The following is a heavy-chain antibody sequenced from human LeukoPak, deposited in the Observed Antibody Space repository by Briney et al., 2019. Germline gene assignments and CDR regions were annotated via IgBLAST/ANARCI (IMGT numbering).Heavy chain of an antibody. J-gene: IGHJ5*02. Sequence: SQTLSLTCAVSGGSISSGGYSWSWIRQPPGKGLEWIGYIYHSGSTYYNPSLKSRVTISVDRSKNQFSLKLSSVTAADTAVYYCARDDYGNWFDPWGQGTLVTVSS. CDR1: GGSISSGGYS. CDR3: ARDDYGNWFDP. V-gene: IGHV4-30-2*01. CDR2: IYHSGST. D-gene: IGHD4-17*01.